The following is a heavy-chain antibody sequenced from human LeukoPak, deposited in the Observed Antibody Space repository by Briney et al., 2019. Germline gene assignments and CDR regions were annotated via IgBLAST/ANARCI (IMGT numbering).Heavy chain of an antibody. CDR1: GFTFSSYS. Sequence: GGSLRLSCAASGFTFSSYSMNWVRQAPGKGLEWVSSISSSSSYIYYADSVKGRFTISRDNAKNSLYLQMNSLRAEDTAVYYCARGRIVPVLRDYMDVWGKGTTVTVSS. D-gene: IGHD1-26*01. CDR3: ARGRIVPVLRDYMDV. V-gene: IGHV3-21*01. J-gene: IGHJ6*03. CDR2: ISSSSSYI.